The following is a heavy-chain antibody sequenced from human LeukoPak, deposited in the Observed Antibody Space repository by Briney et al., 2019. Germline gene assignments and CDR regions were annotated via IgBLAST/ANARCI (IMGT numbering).Heavy chain of an antibody. Sequence: SETLSLTCTVSGGSMTNFYGGWIRQSPGKGLELIGYIYYSGTTNYSPSLKSRVSISVDTSKKQFSLKLSSVTAADTAVYYCARSPGGGFDIWGQGTMVTVSS. V-gene: IGHV4-59*01. CDR3: ARSPGGGFDI. D-gene: IGHD2-15*01. CDR1: GGSMTNFY. J-gene: IGHJ3*02. CDR2: IYYSGTT.